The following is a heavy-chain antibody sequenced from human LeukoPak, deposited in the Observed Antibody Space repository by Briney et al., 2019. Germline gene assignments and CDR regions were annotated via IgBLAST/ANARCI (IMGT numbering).Heavy chain of an antibody. CDR2: IPYDGSNK. Sequence: GGSLRLSCAASGFTFSSYGMHWVRQAPGKGLEWVAVIPYDGSNKYYADSVKGRFTISRDNSKNTLYLQMNSLRAEDTAVYYCAKDRSGWYLDYWGQGTLVTVSS. V-gene: IGHV3-30*18. J-gene: IGHJ4*02. CDR1: GFTFSSYG. CDR3: AKDRSGWYLDY. D-gene: IGHD6-19*01.